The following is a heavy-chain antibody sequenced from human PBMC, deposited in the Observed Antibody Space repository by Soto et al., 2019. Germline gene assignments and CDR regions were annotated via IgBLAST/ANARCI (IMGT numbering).Heavy chain of an antibody. Sequence: GGSLRLSGVACGVTFSSFSMSWVRQAPGKGLEWVSTISGSGGSTYYADSVKGRLTISRDNSKNTLSLHINSLRAEDTTVYYCAKAETYDFWSGLHFDYWGQGTLLTVSS. V-gene: IGHV3-23*01. CDR3: AKAETYDFWSGLHFDY. D-gene: IGHD3-3*01. J-gene: IGHJ4*02. CDR1: GVTFSSFS. CDR2: ISGSGGST.